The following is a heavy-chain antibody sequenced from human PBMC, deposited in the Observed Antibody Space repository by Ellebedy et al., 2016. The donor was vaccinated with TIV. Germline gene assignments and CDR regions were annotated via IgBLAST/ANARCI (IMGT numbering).Heavy chain of an antibody. D-gene: IGHD3-22*01. CDR2: ISGDGVNT. CDR1: GFTFGSFA. V-gene: IGHV3-23*01. CDR3: AKGSSSGFNYDRVGFQY. Sequence: GESLKISCAASGFTFGSFAMHWVRQAPGKGLEWLSVISGDGVNTSSAASVKGRFTITRDNFKNTLFLQVNRLRAEDTAVYYCAKGSSSGFNYDRVGFQYWGQGTLVTVSS. J-gene: IGHJ4*02.